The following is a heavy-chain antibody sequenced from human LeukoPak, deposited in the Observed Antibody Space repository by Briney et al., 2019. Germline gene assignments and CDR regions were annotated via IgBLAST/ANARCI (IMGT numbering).Heavy chain of an antibody. CDR1: GIKIDGYA. Sequence: GGSLRIFWGGFGIKIDGYAFPLVRQGPGEGLEWGLGFSWNGGYLRYADSVKGRFTISRDTAKSSLYLQMDSLRTEDTALYYCAKFDRGNYFDASGYSYAGYIDFWGQGTLVTVSS. CDR3: AKFDRGNYFDASGYSYAGYIDF. V-gene: IGHV3-9*01. CDR2: FSWNGGYL. D-gene: IGHD3-22*01. J-gene: IGHJ4*02.